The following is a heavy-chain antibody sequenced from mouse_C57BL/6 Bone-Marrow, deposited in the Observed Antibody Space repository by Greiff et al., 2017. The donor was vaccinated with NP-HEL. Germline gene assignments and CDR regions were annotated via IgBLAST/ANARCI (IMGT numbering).Heavy chain of an antibody. J-gene: IGHJ3*01. Sequence: QVQLKQPGAELVKPGASVKMSCKASGYTFTSYWITWVKQRPGQGLEWIGDIYPGSGSTNYNEKFKSKATLTVDTSSSTAYMQLSSLTSEDSAVYYCARRGDYYGSPWFAYWGQGTLVTVSA. V-gene: IGHV1-55*01. CDR2: IYPGSGST. CDR3: ARRGDYYGSPWFAY. D-gene: IGHD1-1*01. CDR1: GYTFTSYW.